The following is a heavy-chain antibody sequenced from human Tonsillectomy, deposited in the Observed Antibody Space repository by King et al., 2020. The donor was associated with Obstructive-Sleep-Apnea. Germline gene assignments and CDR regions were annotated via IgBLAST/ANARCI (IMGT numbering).Heavy chain of an antibody. Sequence: QLVQSGGGVVQPGRSLRLSCAASGFTFSSYGMYWVRQAPGKGLEWVAVISNDGGNENYADSVKGRFTISRDNSKNILHLQMNGLRVEDTAVYYCAKEAGGWHHFDHWGQGTLVTVSS. V-gene: IGHV3-30*18. D-gene: IGHD6-19*01. CDR2: ISNDGGNE. J-gene: IGHJ4*02. CDR1: GFTFSSYG. CDR3: AKEAGGWHHFDH.